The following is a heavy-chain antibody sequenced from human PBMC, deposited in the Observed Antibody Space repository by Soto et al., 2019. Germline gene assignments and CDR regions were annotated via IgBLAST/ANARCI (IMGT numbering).Heavy chain of an antibody. CDR2: IYYSGSA. V-gene: IGHV4-59*08. J-gene: IGHJ4*02. CDR1: GGSISSYY. CDR3: ARREIVATYGAFDD. D-gene: IGHD5-12*01. Sequence: SETLSLTCTVSGGSISSYYWSWIRQPPGKGLEWIGYIYYSGSANYNPSLKSRVSISVDTSKNQFSLKLSYVTAADTAVYYCARREIVATYGAFDDWGQGTLVTVSS.